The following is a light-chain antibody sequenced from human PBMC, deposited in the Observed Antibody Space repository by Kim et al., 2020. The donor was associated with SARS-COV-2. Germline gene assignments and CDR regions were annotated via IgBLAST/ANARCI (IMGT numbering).Light chain of an antibody. CDR3: QQSHSTPRT. V-gene: IGKV1-39*01. CDR2: TAS. J-gene: IGKJ2*01. Sequence: GDRVTITCRASQSISTNVNWYQHKPGKAPKFLISTASSLQSAVPSRFSGSGSGTDFTLTISSLQPEDFATYHCQQSHSTPRTFGQGTKL. CDR1: QSISTN.